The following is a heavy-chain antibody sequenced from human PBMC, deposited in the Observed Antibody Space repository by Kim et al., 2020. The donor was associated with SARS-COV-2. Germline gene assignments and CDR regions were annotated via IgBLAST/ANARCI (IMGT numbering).Heavy chain of an antibody. CDR2: ISSDGSRI. CDR1: GFTFNNYA. D-gene: IGHD2-15*01. Sequence: GGSLRLSCAVSGFTFNNYAMNWVRHAPGKGLEWVLRISSDGSRINYADSVEGRFTISRDNANNSLYLQMNALRPEDTAFYYCAKDKGYNVAALVRGGHNGRQGGQGTGVTVSS. CDR3: AKDKGYNVAALVRGGHNGRQ. V-gene: IGHV3-9*01. J-gene: IGHJ4*02.